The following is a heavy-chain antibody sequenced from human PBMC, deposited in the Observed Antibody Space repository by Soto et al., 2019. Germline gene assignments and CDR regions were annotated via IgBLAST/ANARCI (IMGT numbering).Heavy chain of an antibody. CDR3: ARTLPNRQLFDS. Sequence: PSETLSLTCAVSGGFIWGWIRQSPDKGLEWIEYIYNSGRYNYNPSLESRLTISIDTSKNQFSLRLASVAAADTAVYYCARTLPNRQLFDSWSQGTLVTVSS. V-gene: IGHV4-59*01. CDR2: IYNSGRY. J-gene: IGHJ4*02. CDR1: GGFI. D-gene: IGHD1-1*01.